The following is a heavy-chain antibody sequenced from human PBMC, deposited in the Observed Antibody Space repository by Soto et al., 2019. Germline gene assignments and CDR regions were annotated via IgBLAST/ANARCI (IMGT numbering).Heavy chain of an antibody. J-gene: IGHJ4*02. CDR2: IKSKTDGGTT. Sequence: EVQLVESGGGLVKPGGSLRLSCAASGFTFSNAWMSWVRQAPGKGLEWVGRIKSKTDGGTTDYAAPVKGRFTISRDDSKNTLYLQMNRLKTVDTAVYYCTTDRWLVFGVVIRCDFWGPGTLVTGSS. CDR3: TTDRWLVFGVVIRCDF. V-gene: IGHV3-15*01. D-gene: IGHD3-3*01. CDR1: GFTFSNAW.